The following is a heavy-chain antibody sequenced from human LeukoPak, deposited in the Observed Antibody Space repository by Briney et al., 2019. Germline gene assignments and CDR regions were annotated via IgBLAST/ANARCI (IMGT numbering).Heavy chain of an antibody. D-gene: IGHD4-11*01. Sequence: SVKVSCKASGGTFSSYAISWVRQAPGQGLEWMGGIIPIFGTANYAQKFQGRVAITADESTSTAYMELSSLRSEDTAVYYCARLALSMTTGPVDYWGQGTLVTVSS. CDR3: ARLALSMTTGPVDY. CDR2: IIPIFGTA. CDR1: GGTFSSYA. V-gene: IGHV1-69*13. J-gene: IGHJ4*02.